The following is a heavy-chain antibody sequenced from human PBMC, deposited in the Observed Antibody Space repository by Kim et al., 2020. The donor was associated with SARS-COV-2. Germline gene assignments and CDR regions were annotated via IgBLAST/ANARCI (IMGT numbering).Heavy chain of an antibody. Sequence: SETLSLTCTVSGDSINSGGFSWNWIRQRPGKGLEWIGYIYFGATNFNPSTNYNPSLKSRVTISLCTSEKHLSLKLTSFTAADTTVYSCAREDNGRFDFWG. V-gene: IGHV4-31*03. J-gene: IGHJ4*01. D-gene: IGHD2-8*01. CDR1: GDSINSGGFS. CDR3: AREDNGRFDF. CDR2: IYFGATNFNPST.